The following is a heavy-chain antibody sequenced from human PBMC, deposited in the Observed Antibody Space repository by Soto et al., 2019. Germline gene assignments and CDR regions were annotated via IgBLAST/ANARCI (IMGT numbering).Heavy chain of an antibody. D-gene: IGHD6-13*01. CDR2: ISSSSSYI. CDR1: GFTFSSYS. J-gene: IGHJ6*02. V-gene: IGHV3-21*01. Sequence: PGGSLRLSCAASGFTFSSYSMNWVRQAPGKGLEWVSSISSSSSYIYYADSVKGRFTISRDNAKNSLYLQMNSLRAEDTAVYYCARDRAAAGTPDYYYYGMDVWGQGTTVTVSS. CDR3: ARDRAAAGTPDYYYYGMDV.